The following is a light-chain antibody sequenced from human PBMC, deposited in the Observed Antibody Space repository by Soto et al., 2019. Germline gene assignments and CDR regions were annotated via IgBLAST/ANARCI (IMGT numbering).Light chain of an antibody. CDR3: SSYTVTRTPV. Sequence: QSLLTQPASVSGSPGQSISVCCTGTSSDIGTYNYXPWYQLHPGKAPKLMIYEVSNRPSGVSNSFPGYKSGNTAYLTISGLKPEDEADYYCSSYTVTRTPVFGTGTKVTLL. V-gene: IGLV2-14*01. J-gene: IGLJ1*01. CDR1: SSDIGTYNY. CDR2: EVS.